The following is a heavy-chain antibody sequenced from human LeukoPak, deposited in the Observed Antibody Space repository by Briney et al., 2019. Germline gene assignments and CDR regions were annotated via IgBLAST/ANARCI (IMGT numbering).Heavy chain of an antibody. V-gene: IGHV5-10-1*01. CDR1: GNICTSYW. CDR2: IDTSDAYT. CDR3: ARHETGMVWWLLN. D-gene: IGHD5-12*01. Sequence: GALLQISCEASGNICTSYWISCVRQMAGEGLEWMGRIDTSDAYTNYSPPFQGHVTISAAKSISTAYLQWSSLKASDTAMYYCARHETGMVWWLLNWGQGTLVTVSS. J-gene: IGHJ4*02.